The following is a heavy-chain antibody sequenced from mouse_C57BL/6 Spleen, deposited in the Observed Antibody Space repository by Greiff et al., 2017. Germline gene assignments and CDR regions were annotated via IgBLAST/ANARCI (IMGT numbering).Heavy chain of an antibody. CDR2: ILPGSGST. CDR3: ARKGRDGNSFAY. CDR1: GYTFTGYW. Sequence: QVQLQQSGAELMKPGASVKLSCKATGYTFTGYWIEWVKQRPGHGLEWIGEILPGSGSTNYNEKFKGKATFTADTSSNTAYMQLSRLTTEDSAIYYCARKGRDGNSFAYWGQGTLVTVSA. V-gene: IGHV1-9*01. J-gene: IGHJ3*01. D-gene: IGHD2-1*01.